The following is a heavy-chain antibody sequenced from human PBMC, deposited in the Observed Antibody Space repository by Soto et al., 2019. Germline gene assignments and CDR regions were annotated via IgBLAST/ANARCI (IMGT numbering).Heavy chain of an antibody. J-gene: IGHJ5*02. V-gene: IGHV4-61*08. CDR1: GGSISSGGYS. D-gene: IGHD3-22*01. CDR2: IYYSDSI. Sequence: ASETLSLTCAVSGGSISSGGYSWSWIRQPPGKGLEWIGYIYYSDSINYNPSLKSRAIISDDTSKNQIYLRLSSVTAADTAVYYCAREKFYYDIRGYLDPWGQGIQVTVSS. CDR3: AREKFYYDIRGYLDP.